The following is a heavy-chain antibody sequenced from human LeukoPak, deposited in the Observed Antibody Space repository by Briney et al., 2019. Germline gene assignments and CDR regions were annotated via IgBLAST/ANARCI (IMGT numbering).Heavy chain of an antibody. CDR2: ISNSGTTI. D-gene: IGHD3-16*02. J-gene: IGHJ4*02. Sequence: PGGSLRLSCAASGFTFSDYYMNWIRQAPGKGLEWVSYISNSGTTIYYADSVKGRFTISRDNAKNSLYLQMNSLRGEDTAVYYCARGRVWGSYRYIDYWGQGTLVTVSS. CDR3: ARGRVWGSYRYIDY. CDR1: GFTFSDYY. V-gene: IGHV3-11*04.